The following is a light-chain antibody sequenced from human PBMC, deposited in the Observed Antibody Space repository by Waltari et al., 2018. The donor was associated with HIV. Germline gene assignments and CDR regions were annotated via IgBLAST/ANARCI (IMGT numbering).Light chain of an antibody. J-gene: IGLJ2*01. CDR2: SNN. V-gene: IGLV1-44*01. CDR1: SSNIGGNP. CDR3: AAWDDSRNGVL. Sequence: QSVLTQPPSASGTPGQRVTISCSGSSSNIGGNPVNWYQQFPGTAPKVLIYSNNQRPPGVPARFSGSKSGTSASLAISGLQSEDETEYYCAAWDDSRNGVLFGGGTKLTVL.